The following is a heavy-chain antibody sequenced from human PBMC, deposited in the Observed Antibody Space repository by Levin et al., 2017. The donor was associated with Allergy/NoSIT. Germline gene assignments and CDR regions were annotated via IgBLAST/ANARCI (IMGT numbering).Heavy chain of an antibody. CDR3: AKDSGIVGDWYFDL. CDR1: GFTFSSYG. Sequence: GGSLRLSCAASGFTFSSYGMHWVRQAPGKGLEWVAVISYDGSNKYYADSVKGRFTISRDNSKNTLYLQMNSLRAEDTAVYYCAKDSGIVGDWYFDLWGRGTLVTVSS. V-gene: IGHV3-30*18. CDR2: ISYDGSNK. D-gene: IGHD3-10*01. J-gene: IGHJ2*01.